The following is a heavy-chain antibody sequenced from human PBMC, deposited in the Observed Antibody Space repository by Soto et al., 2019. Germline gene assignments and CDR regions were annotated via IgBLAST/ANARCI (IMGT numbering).Heavy chain of an antibody. CDR1: GFTVSSNY. D-gene: IGHD2-2*01. CDR3: ARGPNCSSTSCYVFPAFDI. V-gene: IGHV3-53*04. Sequence: EVQLVESGGGLVQPGGSLRLSCAASGFTVSSNYMSWVRQAPGKGLAWVSVIYSGGSTYYADSVKGRFTISRHNSKNTLYLQMNSLRAEDTAVYYCARGPNCSSTSCYVFPAFDIWGQGTMVTVSS. J-gene: IGHJ3*02. CDR2: IYSGGST.